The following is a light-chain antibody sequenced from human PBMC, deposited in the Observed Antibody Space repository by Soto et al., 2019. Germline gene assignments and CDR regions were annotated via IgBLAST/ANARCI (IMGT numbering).Light chain of an antibody. V-gene: IGKV1-17*03. CDR2: TAS. J-gene: IGKJ1*01. CDR1: QDISNS. Sequence: DIQMTQSPSAMSASVGDRVTITCRASQDISNSLAWLQQKPGKVPKRLIYTASSLQSGFLSRFSGSRPGTEFTLTISRLQPEDFATYYCLQHKTYPWTFGQGTKVEIK. CDR3: LQHKTYPWT.